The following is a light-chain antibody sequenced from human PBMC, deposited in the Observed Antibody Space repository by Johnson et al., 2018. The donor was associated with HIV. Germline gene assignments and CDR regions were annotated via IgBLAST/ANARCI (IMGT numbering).Light chain of an antibody. CDR2: ENN. CDR1: SSNIGNNY. J-gene: IGLJ1*01. V-gene: IGLV1-51*01. Sequence: QSVLTQPPSVSAAPGQKVTISCSGSSSNIGNNYVSWYQQLPGTAPKLLIYENNTRPSGITDRFSASKSGTSATLDITGLQTGDEADYYCGAWDSGLTAHFVFVTGTKITVL. CDR3: GAWDSGLTAHFV.